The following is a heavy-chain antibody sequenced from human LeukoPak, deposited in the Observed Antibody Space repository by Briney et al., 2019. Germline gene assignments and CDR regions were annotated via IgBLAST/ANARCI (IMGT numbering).Heavy chain of an antibody. J-gene: IGHJ4*02. V-gene: IGHV3-23*01. CDR1: GFTFSSSA. CDR3: ARELHELDFDY. D-gene: IGHD6-6*01. CDR2: ISGSGSGGST. Sequence: PGGSLRLSCAASGFTFSSSAMSWVRQAPGKGLEWVSSISGSGSGGSTYYADSVKGRFTISRDNSKNTLYLQMNSLRAEDTAVYYCARELHELDFDYWGQGTLVTVSS.